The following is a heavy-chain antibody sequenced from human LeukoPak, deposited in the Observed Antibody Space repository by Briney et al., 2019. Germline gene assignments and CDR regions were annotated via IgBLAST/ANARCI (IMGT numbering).Heavy chain of an antibody. CDR2: IIPIFGTA. CDR3: AVCIAVAPTKNAFDI. J-gene: IGHJ3*02. D-gene: IGHD6-19*01. Sequence: SVKVSCKASGGTFSSYAISWVRQAPGQGLEWLGRIIPIFGTANYAQKFHGRVTITTDESTSTAYMELSSLRSEDTAVYYCAVCIAVAPTKNAFDIWGQGTMVTVSS. V-gene: IGHV1-69*05. CDR1: GGTFSSYA.